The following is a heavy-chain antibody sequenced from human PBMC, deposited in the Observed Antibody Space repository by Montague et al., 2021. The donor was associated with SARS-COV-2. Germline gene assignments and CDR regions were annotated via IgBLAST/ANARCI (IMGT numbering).Heavy chain of an antibody. D-gene: IGHD3-9*01. Sequence: SLRLSCAASGFSFSFYAMSWVRQAPGKGLEWVSGVRGSGGSTYYADSVKGRFTISGDNSKNTLYLQMNSLRAGDTAVYYCARMDILTAYPDDYWGQGTLVTVSS. CDR1: GFSFSFYA. CDR2: VRGSGGST. CDR3: ARMDILTAYPDDY. J-gene: IGHJ4*02. V-gene: IGHV3-23*01.